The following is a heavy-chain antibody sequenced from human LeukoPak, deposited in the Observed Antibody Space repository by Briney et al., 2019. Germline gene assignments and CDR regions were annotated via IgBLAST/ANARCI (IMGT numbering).Heavy chain of an antibody. CDR3: AFRTKTGYSSSWYLS. J-gene: IGHJ5*02. D-gene: IGHD6-13*01. Sequence: SETLSLTCALYGGSFSGYYWSWIRQPPGKGLEWIGEFIHSGSTNYNSSLKTRVTISVDTSKNQFSLKLSSVTAADTAVYYCAFRTKTGYSSSWYLSWGQGTLVTVSS. CDR2: FIHSGST. V-gene: IGHV4-34*12. CDR1: GGSFSGYY.